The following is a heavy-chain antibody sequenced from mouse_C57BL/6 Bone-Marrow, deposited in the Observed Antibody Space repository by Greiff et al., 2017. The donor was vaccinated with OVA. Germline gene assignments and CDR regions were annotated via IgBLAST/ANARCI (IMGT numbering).Heavy chain of an antibody. D-gene: IGHD1-1*01. J-gene: IGHJ2*01. V-gene: IGHV8-8*01. Sequence: QVTLKESGPGILQPSQTLSLTCSFSGFSLSTFGMGVGWIRQPSGKGLEWLAHIWWDDDKYYNPALKSRLTISKDTSKNQVFLKIANVDTADTATDYCARMGYYGSSSLFDYWGQGTTLTVSS. CDR3: ARMGYYGSSSLFDY. CDR2: IWWDDDK. CDR1: GFSLSTFGMG.